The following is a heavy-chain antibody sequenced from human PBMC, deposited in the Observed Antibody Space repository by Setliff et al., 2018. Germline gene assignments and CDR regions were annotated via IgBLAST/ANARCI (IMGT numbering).Heavy chain of an antibody. CDR1: GFTFSDYS. CDR3: ARDSYSSSWPDY. J-gene: IGHJ4*02. CDR2: ITSTL. Sequence: GGSLRLSCAASGFTFSDYSMHWVRQAPGKGLEWVSSITSTLYYADSVKGRFTISRDNAKNSLYLQMSSLRAEDTAVYYCARDSYSSSWPDYWGQGTRVTV. V-gene: IGHV3-21*01. D-gene: IGHD6-13*01.